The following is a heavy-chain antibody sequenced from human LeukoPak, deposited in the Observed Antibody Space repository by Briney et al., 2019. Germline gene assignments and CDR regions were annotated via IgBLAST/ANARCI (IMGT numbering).Heavy chain of an antibody. Sequence: SETPSLTCTVSGGSISSYYWSWIRQPPGKGLEWIGYIYYSGSTNYNPSLKSRVTISVDTSKNQFSLKLSSVTAADTAVYYCARHSYRGSGSYDYWGQGTLVTVSS. CDR2: IYYSGST. D-gene: IGHD3-10*01. J-gene: IGHJ4*02. V-gene: IGHV4-59*08. CDR1: GGSISSYY. CDR3: ARHSYRGSGSYDY.